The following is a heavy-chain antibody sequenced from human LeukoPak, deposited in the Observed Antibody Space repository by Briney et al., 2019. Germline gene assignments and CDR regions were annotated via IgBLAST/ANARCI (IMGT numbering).Heavy chain of an antibody. CDR3: ARDYYYGLEYFDY. CDR1: GYSISSGYY. V-gene: IGHV4-38-2*02. J-gene: IGHJ4*02. CDR2: IYHSGNT. Sequence: PSETLSLTCTVSGYSISSGYYWGWIRQPPGKGLEWIGSIYHSGNTYYNPSLKSRVTISVDTSKNQFSLKLSSVTAADTAVYYCARDYYYGLEYFDYWGQGTLVTVSS. D-gene: IGHD3-10*01.